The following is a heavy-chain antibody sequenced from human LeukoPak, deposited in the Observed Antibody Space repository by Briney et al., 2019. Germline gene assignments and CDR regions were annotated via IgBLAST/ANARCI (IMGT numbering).Heavy chain of an antibody. J-gene: IGHJ5*02. D-gene: IGHD5-24*01. Sequence: GGSLRLSCEASGFSFNAFWMSWVRQAPGKGLEGVANIHRDGSVRHYVESVRSRFTISRDNARNSLFLQMNSLRVEDTAVYYCAREDGGWLRADLWGQGTLVTVSS. CDR1: GFSFNAFW. CDR2: IHRDGSVR. CDR3: AREDGGWLRADL. V-gene: IGHV3-7*01.